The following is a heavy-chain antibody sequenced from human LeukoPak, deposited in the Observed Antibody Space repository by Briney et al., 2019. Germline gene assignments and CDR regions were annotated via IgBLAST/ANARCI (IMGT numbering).Heavy chain of an antibody. D-gene: IGHD3-3*01. Sequence: ASVXVSCKASGYTFTGYYMHWVRQAPGQGLEWMGRINPNSGGTNYAQKLQGRVTMNRDTSISTAYMEMSRLRSQDTAVYYCARVNYDFWSGISYYYYMDVWGKGTTVTVSS. V-gene: IGHV1-2*06. CDR2: INPNSGGT. CDR3: ARVNYDFWSGISYYYYMDV. CDR1: GYTFTGYY. J-gene: IGHJ6*03.